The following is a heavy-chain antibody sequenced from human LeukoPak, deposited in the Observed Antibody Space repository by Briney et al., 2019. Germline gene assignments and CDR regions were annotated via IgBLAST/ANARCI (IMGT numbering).Heavy chain of an antibody. Sequence: GGSLRLSCAASGFTFSSYSMNWVRQAPGKGLEWVSSISSSSSYIYYADSVKGRFTISRDNAKNSLYLQMNSLRAEDTAVYYYARGISYSGSYWDYFDYWGQGTLATVSS. D-gene: IGHD1-26*01. CDR1: GFTFSSYS. CDR3: ARGISYSGSYWDYFDY. V-gene: IGHV3-21*01. CDR2: ISSSSSYI. J-gene: IGHJ4*02.